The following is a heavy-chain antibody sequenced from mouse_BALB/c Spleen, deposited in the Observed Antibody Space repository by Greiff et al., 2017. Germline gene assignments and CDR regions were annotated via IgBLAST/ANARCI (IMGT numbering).Heavy chain of an antibody. J-gene: IGHJ2*01. CDR1: GYTFTSYY. D-gene: IGHD2-14*01. CDR2: INPSNGGT. CDR3: TRYYRYDDYFDY. V-gene: IGHV1S81*02. Sequence: VQLQQSGAELVKPGASVKLSCKASGYTFTSYYMYWVKQRPGQGLEWIGEINPSNGGTNFNEKFKSKATLTVDKSSSTAYMQLSSLTSEDSAVYYCTRYYRYDDYFDYWGQGTTLTVSS.